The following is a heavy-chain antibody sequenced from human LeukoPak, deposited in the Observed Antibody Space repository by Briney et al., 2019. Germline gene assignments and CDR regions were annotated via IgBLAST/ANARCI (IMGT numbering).Heavy chain of an antibody. V-gene: IGHV3-23*01. CDR1: GFAFSSYA. CDR3: AKGDKPVIAMVKFDY. CDR2: ISGSGGST. Sequence: PGGSLRLSCAASGFAFSSYAMNWVRQAPGKGLQWVSAISGSGGSTYYADSVKGRFTISRDNSKNTLYMQMNSLRAEDTAVYYCAKGDKPVIAMVKFDYWGQGTLVTVSS. D-gene: IGHD5-18*01. J-gene: IGHJ4*02.